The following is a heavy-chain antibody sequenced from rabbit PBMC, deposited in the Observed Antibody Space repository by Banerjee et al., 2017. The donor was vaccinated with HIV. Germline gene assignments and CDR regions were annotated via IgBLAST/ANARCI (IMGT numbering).Heavy chain of an antibody. J-gene: IGHJ3*01. CDR1: GFSFSSSDY. D-gene: IGHD1-1*01. Sequence: QSLEESGGDLVKPGGSLTLTCKASGFSFSSSDYICWVRQAPGKGLEWISCIAGSSSGFTYSATWATGRFTISKTSSTTVTLQMTSLTVADTATYFCARDSGDWCFDVWGQGTLVTVS. CDR2: IAGSSSGFT. V-gene: IGHV1S40*01. CDR3: ARDSGDWCFDV.